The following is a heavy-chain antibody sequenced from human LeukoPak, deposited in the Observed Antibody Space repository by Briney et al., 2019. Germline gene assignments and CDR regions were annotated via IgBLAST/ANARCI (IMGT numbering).Heavy chain of an antibody. CDR2: ISDNEGTT. CDR1: GFTFNYYA. CDR3: ARHDSFIPY. J-gene: IGHJ4*02. V-gene: IGHV3-23*01. Sequence: GGSLRLSCAASGFTFNYYAMSWVRLAPGKGLEWVSGISDNEGTTYYTDSVKGRFTISRDNTTNTVYLQMNNLRADDTAVYFCARHDSFIPYWGQGTLVTVSS. D-gene: IGHD5-18*01.